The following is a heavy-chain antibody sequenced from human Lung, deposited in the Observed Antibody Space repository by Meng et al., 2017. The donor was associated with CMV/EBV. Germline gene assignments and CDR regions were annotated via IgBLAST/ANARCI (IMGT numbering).Heavy chain of an antibody. CDR2: ISGSGGST. CDR1: GLTFSSHP. Sequence: GESLRLXCVASGLTFSSHPMTWVRQAPGKGLEWVSSISGSGGSTYSADSVQGRFTISRDNSKNTLYLQMSALRDEDTALYYCARGGPVAGKNWFDRWGQGTXVTVSS. D-gene: IGHD6-19*01. V-gene: IGHV3-23*01. CDR3: ARGGPVAGKNWFDR. J-gene: IGHJ5*02.